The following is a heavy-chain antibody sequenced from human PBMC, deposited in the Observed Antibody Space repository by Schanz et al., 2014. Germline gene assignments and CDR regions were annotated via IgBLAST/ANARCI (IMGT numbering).Heavy chain of an antibody. CDR2: INGYNAHT. J-gene: IGHJ6*02. CDR3: ARRYSGSGSYGWGMDV. Sequence: QVQLVQSGTEVKKPGASMKISCKAFGYYFGGFGISWVRQAPGQGLEWMGWINGYNAHTNYAQKFQGRVTMTTDTSTSTVYMELRSLRSDDTAVYYCARRYSGSGSYGWGMDVWGQGTTVTVSS. CDR1: GYYFGGFG. D-gene: IGHD3-10*01. V-gene: IGHV1-18*01.